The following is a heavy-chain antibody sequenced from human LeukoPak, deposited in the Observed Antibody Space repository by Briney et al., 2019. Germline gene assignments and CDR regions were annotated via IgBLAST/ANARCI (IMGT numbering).Heavy chain of an antibody. Sequence: GGSLRLSCAASGFTFRRYAMHWVRQAPGKGLEWVAAMSFDGSYKYYAESVKGRFTISRDNSNNTVSLEMYSLRAEDTAVYFCARGKGGPFKYWGQGTLVTVSS. CDR3: ARGKGGPFKY. V-gene: IGHV3-30*01. J-gene: IGHJ4*02. CDR2: MSFDGSYK. D-gene: IGHD2-15*01. CDR1: GFTFRRYA.